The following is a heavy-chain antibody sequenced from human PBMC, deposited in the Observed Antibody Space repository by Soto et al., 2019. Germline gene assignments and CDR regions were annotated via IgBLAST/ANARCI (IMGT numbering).Heavy chain of an antibody. Sequence: QVQLQESGPGLVKPSETLSLTCAVSGDSISSYYCMWIRQPPGKGLESIGYLYYGRSANYNPSLKRRVTLSVATSTNQCSLTLSSMTAADTAVYYCALRSMAVVPEYWGQGTLVIVSS. D-gene: IGHD3-22*01. CDR1: GDSISSYY. CDR2: LYYGRSA. J-gene: IGHJ4*02. CDR3: ALRSMAVVPEY. V-gene: IGHV4-59*01.